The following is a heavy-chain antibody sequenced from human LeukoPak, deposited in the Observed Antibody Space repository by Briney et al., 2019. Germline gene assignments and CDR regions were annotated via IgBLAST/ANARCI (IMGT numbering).Heavy chain of an antibody. Sequence: GGSLRLSCAASGFTFDDHAMHWVRQAPGKGLEWVSGISWNSGNIGYADSVKGRFTISRDNAKNSLYLQMNSLRAEDTALYYCAKGSNTFDSWGQGTLVTVSS. CDR2: ISWNSGNI. CDR3: AKGSNTFDS. V-gene: IGHV3-9*01. CDR1: GFTFDDHA. J-gene: IGHJ4*02. D-gene: IGHD6-13*01.